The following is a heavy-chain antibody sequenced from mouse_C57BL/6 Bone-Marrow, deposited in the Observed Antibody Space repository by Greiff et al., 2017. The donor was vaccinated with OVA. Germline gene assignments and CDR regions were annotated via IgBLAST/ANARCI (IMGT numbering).Heavy chain of an antibody. Sequence: VQLQQPGAELVRPGSSVKLSCKASGYTFTSYWMDWVKQRPGQGLEWIGNIYPSDSETHYNQKFKDKATLTVDKSSSTAYMQLSSLTSEDSAVYYCARYYYGIYEYFDYWGQGTTLTVSS. V-gene: IGHV1-61*01. CDR1: GYTFTSYW. D-gene: IGHD2-1*01. CDR3: ARYYYGIYEYFDY. J-gene: IGHJ2*01. CDR2: IYPSDSET.